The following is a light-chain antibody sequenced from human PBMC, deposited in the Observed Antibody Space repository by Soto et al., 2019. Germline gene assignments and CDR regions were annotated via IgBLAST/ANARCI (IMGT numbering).Light chain of an antibody. CDR3: AAWDDSLKSPRML. CDR1: YSNIGSNT. V-gene: IGLV1-44*01. CDR2: SNN. Sequence: QSALTQPPSVSATPGQRVTISCSGTYSNIGSNTVAWYQRLPGAAPKLLIYSNNERPSGVPDRFSGSKSGSSASLAISGLQSEDEADYYCAAWDDSLKSPRMLFGGGTKVTVL. J-gene: IGLJ2*01.